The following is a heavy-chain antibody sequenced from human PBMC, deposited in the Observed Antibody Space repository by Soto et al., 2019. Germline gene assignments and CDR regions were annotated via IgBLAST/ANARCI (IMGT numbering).Heavy chain of an antibody. CDR2: INHSGST. CDR1: GGSFSGYY. V-gene: IGHV4-34*01. J-gene: IGHJ4*01. CDR3: ARGGGGSYPDY. D-gene: IGHD1-26*01. Sequence: QVQLQQWGAGLLKPSETLSLTCAVYGGSFSGYYWSWIRQPPGKGLEWIGEINHSGSTNYTPSLKGRVTISVDTSKNQSARKLSSVTAAATAVYYCARGGGGSYPDYWGHGTLVTVSS.